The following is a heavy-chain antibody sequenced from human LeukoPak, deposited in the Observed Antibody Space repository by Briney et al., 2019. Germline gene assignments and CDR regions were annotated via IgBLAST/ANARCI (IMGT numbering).Heavy chain of an antibody. J-gene: IGHJ6*02. CDR1: GLTFSSHW. Sequence: GGSLRLSCAASGLTFSSHWMHWVRQAPGKGLVWVSRITNDGSSTTYADSVKGRFTISRDNSKNTLYMQMNSLRAEDTAVYYCAKDYGYYSSYYYGMDVWGQGTTVTVSS. CDR2: ITNDGSST. V-gene: IGHV3-74*01. D-gene: IGHD4-11*01. CDR3: AKDYGYYSSYYYGMDV.